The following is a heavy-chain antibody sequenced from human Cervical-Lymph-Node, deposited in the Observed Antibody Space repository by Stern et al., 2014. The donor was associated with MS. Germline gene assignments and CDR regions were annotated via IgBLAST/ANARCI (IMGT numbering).Heavy chain of an antibody. V-gene: IGHV4-31*03. CDR3: ARLSADSSGYYYVASDY. Sequence: QVQLQESGPGLVKPSQTLSLTCTVSGGSISSGGYHWSWIRQHPGKGLEWIGYIYYSGSTYYNPSLQSRVTISLDTPKKQYSLNLSSVAVADTAVYYCARLSADSSGYYYVASDYWGQGTLVTVSS. CDR2: IYYSGST. J-gene: IGHJ4*02. CDR1: GGSISSGGYH. D-gene: IGHD3-22*01.